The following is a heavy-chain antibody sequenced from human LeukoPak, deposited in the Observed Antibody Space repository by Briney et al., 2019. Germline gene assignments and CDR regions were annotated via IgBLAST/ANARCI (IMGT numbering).Heavy chain of an antibody. CDR3: ARRLWFGDENWFDP. J-gene: IGHJ5*02. D-gene: IGHD3-10*01. CDR1: GYVFNAYF. V-gene: IGHV1-2*02. Sequence: GASVKVSCKASGYVFNAYFIHWVRQAPGQRPEWMGWINPNSGGTNYAQKFQGRVTMTRDRSISTAYMELSRLRSDDTAVYYCARRLWFGDENWFDPWGQGTLVTVSS. CDR2: INPNSGGT.